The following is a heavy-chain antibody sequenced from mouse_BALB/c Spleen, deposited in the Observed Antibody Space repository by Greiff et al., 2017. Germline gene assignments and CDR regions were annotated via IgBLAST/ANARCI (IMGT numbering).Heavy chain of an antibody. V-gene: IGHV5-6-4*01. CDR1: GFTFSSYT. D-gene: IGHD1-1*01. J-gene: IGHJ3*01. CDR3: TRDRHGSPFAY. Sequence: EVKVVESGGGLVKPGGSLKLSCAASGFTFSSYTMSWVRQTPEKRLEWVATISSGGSYTYYPDSVKGRFTISRDNAKNTLYLQMSSLKSEDTAMYYCTRDRHGSPFAYWGQGTLVTVSA. CDR2: ISSGGSYT.